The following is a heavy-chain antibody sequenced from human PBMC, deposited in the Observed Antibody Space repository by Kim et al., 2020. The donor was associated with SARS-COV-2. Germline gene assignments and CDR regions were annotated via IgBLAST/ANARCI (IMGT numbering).Heavy chain of an antibody. D-gene: IGHD6-13*01. CDR1: GGSISSYY. CDR3: ARYPGIAAGNAFDI. CDR2: IYYSGST. V-gene: IGHV4-59*13. J-gene: IGHJ3*02. Sequence: SETLSLTCTVSGGSISSYYWSWIRQPPGKGLEWIGYIYYSGSTNYNPSLKSRVTISVDTSKNQFSLKLSSVTAADTAVYYCARYPGIAAGNAFDIWGQGTMVTVSS.